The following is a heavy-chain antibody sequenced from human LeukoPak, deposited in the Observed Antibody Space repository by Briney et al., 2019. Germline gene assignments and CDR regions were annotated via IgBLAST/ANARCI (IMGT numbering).Heavy chain of an antibody. V-gene: IGHV3-23*01. CDR3: AKGAYCGGGCYTHIFDY. Sequence: GGSLRLSCAASGFTFSSYAMSWVRQAPGKGLEWVSAISGSGGSTYYADSVKGRFTISRDNSKNTLYLQMNSLRAEDTAVYYCAKGAYCGGGCYTHIFDYWGQGTLVTVSS. CDR2: ISGSGGST. CDR1: GFTFSSYA. J-gene: IGHJ4*02. D-gene: IGHD2-21*02.